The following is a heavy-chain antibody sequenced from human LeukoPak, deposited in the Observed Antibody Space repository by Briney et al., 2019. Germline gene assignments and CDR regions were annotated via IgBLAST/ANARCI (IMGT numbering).Heavy chain of an antibody. CDR2: IYYSGST. J-gene: IGHJ3*02. CDR3: ALSKIDAFDI. CDR1: GGSIRSSSYY. Sequence: PSETLSLTCSVSGGSIRSSSYYWGWIRQPPGKGLEWIGTIYYSGSTHYNPSLKSRVSISGDMSKKQFYLKMSSVTAADTAVYYCALSKIDAFDIWGQGTVVTVSS. V-gene: IGHV4-39*01.